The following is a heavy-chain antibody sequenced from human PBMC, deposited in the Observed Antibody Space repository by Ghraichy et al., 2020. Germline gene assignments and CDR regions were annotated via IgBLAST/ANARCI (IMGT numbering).Heavy chain of an antibody. CDR3: ARGHPNFMYAFDI. J-gene: IGHJ3*02. CDR1: GFTFSSYG. D-gene: IGHD3-10*02. Sequence: GGSLRLSCAASGFTFSSYGMHWVRQAPGKGLEWVAVIWYDGSNKYYADSVKGRFTISRDNSKNTLYLQMNSLRAEDTAVYYCARGHPNFMYAFDIWGQGTMVTVSS. CDR2: IWYDGSNK. V-gene: IGHV3-33*08.